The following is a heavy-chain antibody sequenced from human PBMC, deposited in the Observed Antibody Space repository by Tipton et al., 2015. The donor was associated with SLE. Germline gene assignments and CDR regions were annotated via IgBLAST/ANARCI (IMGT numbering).Heavy chain of an antibody. J-gene: IGHJ6*03. V-gene: IGHV4-59*01. CDR2: IYYSGST. Sequence: GLVKPSETLSLTCTVSGGSISSYYWSWIRQPPGKGLEWIGYIYYSGSTNYNPSLKSRVTISVDTSKNQFSLKLSSVTAADTAVYYCARGGLIFGVVNPMDVWGKGTTVTVSS. D-gene: IGHD3-3*01. CDR1: GGSISSYY. CDR3: ARGGLIFGVVNPMDV.